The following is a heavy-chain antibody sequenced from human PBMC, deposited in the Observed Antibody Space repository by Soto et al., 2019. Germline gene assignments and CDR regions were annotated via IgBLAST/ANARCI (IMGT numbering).Heavy chain of an antibody. CDR3: AKDYARSWYESYYYYGMDV. Sequence: QVQLVESGGGVVQPGRSLRLSCAASGFTFSSYGMHWVRQAPGKGLEWVAVISYDGSNKYYADSVKGRFTISRDNSKNXLSXQMNSLRAEDTAVYYCAKDYARSWYESYYYYGMDVWGQGTTVTVSS. V-gene: IGHV3-30*18. CDR1: GFTFSSYG. CDR2: ISYDGSNK. J-gene: IGHJ6*02. D-gene: IGHD6-13*01.